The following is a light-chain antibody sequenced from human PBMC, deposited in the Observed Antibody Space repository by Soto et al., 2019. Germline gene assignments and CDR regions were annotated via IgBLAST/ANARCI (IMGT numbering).Light chain of an antibody. V-gene: IGLV2-14*03. Sequence: QSALTQPASVSGSPGQSITISCTGTSSDIGNFDYVSWYQQHPGRAPRLLIYDVSNRPSGVSNRFSGSKSGNTASLTISGLQTDDEAEYYCSSFTTTDTIVLFGGGTKLTV. CDR2: DVS. J-gene: IGLJ2*01. CDR1: SSDIGNFDY. CDR3: SSFTTTDTIVL.